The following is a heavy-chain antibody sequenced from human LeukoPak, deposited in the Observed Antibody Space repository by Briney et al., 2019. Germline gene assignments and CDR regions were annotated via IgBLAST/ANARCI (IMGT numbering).Heavy chain of an antibody. D-gene: IGHD4-17*01. V-gene: IGHV4-34*01. Sequence: SETLSLTCAVYGGSFSGYYWSWIRQPPGKGLEWIGEINHSGSTNYNPSLKSRVTMFVDTSKNQASLQLSSLTAADTAVYYCARGYGAYGLGFDYWGQGILVTVSS. CDR3: ARGYGAYGLGFDY. J-gene: IGHJ4*02. CDR2: INHSGST. CDR1: GGSFSGYY.